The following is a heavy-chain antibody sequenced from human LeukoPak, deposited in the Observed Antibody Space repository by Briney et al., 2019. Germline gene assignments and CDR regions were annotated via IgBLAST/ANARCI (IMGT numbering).Heavy chain of an antibody. CDR2: ISGSGEST. D-gene: IGHD3-3*01. CDR3: AKGWEFRVVIPAAVS. CDR1: GFIFSSYA. J-gene: IGHJ5*02. Sequence: GGSLRLSCEGSGFIFSSYAMTWVRQAPGKGLQWVSSISGSGESTYHADSMKGRFTISRDNSKNTLSLQMNSLRAEDTAVYFCAKGWEFRVVIPAAVSWGQGTLVTVSS. V-gene: IGHV3-23*01.